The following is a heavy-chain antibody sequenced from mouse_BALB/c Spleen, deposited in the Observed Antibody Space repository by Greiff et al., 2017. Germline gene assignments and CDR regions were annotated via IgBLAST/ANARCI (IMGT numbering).Heavy chain of an antibody. CDR3: ARCYYGSSYYFDY. Sequence: QVQLKQSGAELVRPGTSVKVSCKASGYAFTNYLIEWVKQRPGQGLEWIGVINPGSGGTNYNEKFKGKATLTADKSSSTAYMQLSSLTSDDSAVYFCARCYYGSSYYFDYWGQGTTLTVSS. D-gene: IGHD1-1*01. CDR1: GYAFTNYL. V-gene: IGHV1-54*03. CDR2: INPGSGGT. J-gene: IGHJ2*01.